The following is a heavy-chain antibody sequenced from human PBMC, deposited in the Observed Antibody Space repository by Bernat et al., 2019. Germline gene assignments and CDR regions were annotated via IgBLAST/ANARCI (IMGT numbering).Heavy chain of an antibody. J-gene: IGHJ3*02. CDR2: ISYDGSNK. Sequence: QVQLVESGGGVVQPGRSLRLSCAASGFTFSSYAMHWVRQAPGKGLAWVAVISYDGSNKYYADSVKGRFTISRDNSKNTLYLQMNSLRAEDTAVYYCARIPCGGDCYGAVDIWGQGTMVTVSS. CDR1: GFTFSSYA. D-gene: IGHD2-21*01. V-gene: IGHV3-30*01. CDR3: ARIPCGGDCYGAVDI.